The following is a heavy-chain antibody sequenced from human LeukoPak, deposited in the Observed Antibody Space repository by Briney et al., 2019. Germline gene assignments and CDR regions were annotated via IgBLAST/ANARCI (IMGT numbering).Heavy chain of an antibody. CDR1: GYIFATYW. Sequence: GESLKISCKGSGYIFATYWIGWVRQMPGKGLEWMGIIYPGDSDTRYSPSFQGQVTISADKSISTAYLQWSSLKASDTAMYYCARWGRDGYNGFDYWGQGTLVTVSS. J-gene: IGHJ4*02. V-gene: IGHV5-51*01. CDR2: IYPGDSDT. CDR3: ARWGRDGYNGFDY. D-gene: IGHD5-24*01.